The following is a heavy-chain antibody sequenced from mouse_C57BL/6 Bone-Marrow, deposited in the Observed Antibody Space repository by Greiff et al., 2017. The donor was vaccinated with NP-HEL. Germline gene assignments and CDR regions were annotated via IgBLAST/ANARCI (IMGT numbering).Heavy chain of an antibody. CDR2: ISYDGSN. Sequence: ESGPGLVKPSQSLSLTCSVTGYSITSGYYWNWIRQFPGNQLEWMGYISYDGSNNYNPSLKNRISITRDTSKNQFFLQLNSVTTEDTATYYCARYPNWYFDVWGTGTTVTVSS. J-gene: IGHJ1*03. D-gene: IGHD2-12*01. V-gene: IGHV3-6*01. CDR1: GYSITSGYY. CDR3: ARYPNWYFDV.